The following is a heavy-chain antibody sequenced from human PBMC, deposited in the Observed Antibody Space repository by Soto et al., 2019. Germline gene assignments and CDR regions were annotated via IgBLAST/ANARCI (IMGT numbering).Heavy chain of an antibody. V-gene: IGHV2-26*01. Sequence: QVTLRESGPVLVKPTETLTLTCTVSGFSLSNTRMGVSWIRQPPGKALEWLAHIFSNDEKSYSTSLKNRVTISKDHSKSQVVLRMTNMDPVDTATYYCARISTIVWGGTSYYFYFYMDVWGKGTAVTVSS. CDR3: ARISTIVWGGTSYYFYFYMDV. J-gene: IGHJ6*03. CDR2: IFSNDEK. D-gene: IGHD3-10*01. CDR1: GFSLSNTRMG.